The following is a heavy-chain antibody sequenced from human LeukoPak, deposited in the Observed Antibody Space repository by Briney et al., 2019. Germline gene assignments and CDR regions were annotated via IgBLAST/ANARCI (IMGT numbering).Heavy chain of an antibody. CDR1: GGSISSSSYY. J-gene: IGHJ6*03. V-gene: IGHV4-39*07. CDR2: IYYSGST. CDR3: ARDAKTYGDYLSRYYYYYYMDV. Sequence: SETLSLTCTVSGGSISSSSYYWGWIRQPPGKGLEWIGSIYYSGSTYYNPSLKSRVTISVDTSKNQFSLRLSSVTAADTAVYYCARDAKTYGDYLSRYYYYYYMDVWGKGTTVTVSS. D-gene: IGHD4-17*01.